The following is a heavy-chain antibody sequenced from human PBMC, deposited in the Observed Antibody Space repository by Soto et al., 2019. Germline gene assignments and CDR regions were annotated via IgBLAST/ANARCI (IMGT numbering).Heavy chain of an antibody. Sequence: GGSLRLSCEASGFTFSGYGMHWVRQAPGKGLEWVAVISYYGTNEYYEDSVKGRFTISRDNSKNTLYLQMNSLRIEDTAVYYCARSDSSSSHGYNYYGMDVWGQGTTVTVSS. D-gene: IGHD6-6*01. J-gene: IGHJ6*02. CDR1: GFTFSGYG. CDR3: ARSDSSSSHGYNYYGMDV. V-gene: IGHV3-30*03. CDR2: ISYYGTNE.